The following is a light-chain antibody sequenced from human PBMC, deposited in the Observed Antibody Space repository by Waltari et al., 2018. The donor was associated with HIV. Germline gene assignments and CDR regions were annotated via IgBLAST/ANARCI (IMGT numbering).Light chain of an antibody. CDR1: SSAVGGYNY. CDR2: AVS. J-gene: IGLJ2*01. CDR3: SSYSRSGTLV. Sequence: QSALTQPASVSGSPGQSITISCTGTSSAVGGYNYVSWYQQHPGKAPKLMIYAVSNRASGVSKRFSGSKSGNTASLVISGLQSEDEGDYYCSSYSRSGTLVFGGGTTLTVL. V-gene: IGLV2-14*01.